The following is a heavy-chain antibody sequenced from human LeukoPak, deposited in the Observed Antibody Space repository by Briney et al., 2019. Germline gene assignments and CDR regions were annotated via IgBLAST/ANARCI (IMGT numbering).Heavy chain of an antibody. CDR3: ARRYYYGSGVLYYYFDY. CDR1: AGSISSSSYY. Sequence: SETLSLTCSVSAGSISSSSYYWSWIRQPAGKGLEWIGLIYTSGSTNYNPSLKSRVTISLDTSKNQFSLKLNSVTAADTAVYYCARRYYYGSGVLYYYFDYWGQGTLVTVSS. CDR2: IYTSGST. V-gene: IGHV4-61*02. J-gene: IGHJ4*02. D-gene: IGHD3-10*01.